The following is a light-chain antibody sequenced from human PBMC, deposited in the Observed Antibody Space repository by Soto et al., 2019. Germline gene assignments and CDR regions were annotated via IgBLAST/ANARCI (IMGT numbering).Light chain of an antibody. CDR3: QQRSNWIS. CDR2: DAS. J-gene: IGKJ5*01. V-gene: IGKV3-11*01. CDR1: QSVSSY. Sequence: EIVLTQSPATLSLSPGERATLSCRASQSVSSYLAWYQQKHGQAPRLLIYDASNRATGIPARFSGSGSGTDFTLTISSLEPADFAVYYCQQRSNWISFGQGTRLEIK.